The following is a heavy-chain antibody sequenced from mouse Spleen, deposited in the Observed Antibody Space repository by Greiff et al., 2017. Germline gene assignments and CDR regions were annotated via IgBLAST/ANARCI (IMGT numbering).Heavy chain of an antibody. Sequence: EVKLQQSGPELVKPGASVKMSCKASGYTFTDYNMHWVKQSHGKSLEWIGYINPNNGGTSYNQKFKGKATLTVNKSSSTAYMELRSLTSEDSAVYYCARTHYYGSTDWYFDVWGAGTTVTVSS. D-gene: IGHD1-1*01. CDR3: ARTHYYGSTDWYFDV. CDR2: INPNNGGT. J-gene: IGHJ1*01. CDR1: GYTFTDYN. V-gene: IGHV1-22*01.